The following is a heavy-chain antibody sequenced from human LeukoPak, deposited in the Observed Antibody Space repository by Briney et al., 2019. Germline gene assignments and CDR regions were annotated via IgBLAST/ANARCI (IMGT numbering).Heavy chain of an antibody. CDR2: IYTSGST. D-gene: IGHD2-2*01. CDR1: GGSISSGSYY. Sequence: SETLSLTCTVSGGSISSGSYYWSWIRQPAGKGLEWIGRIYTSGSTNYNPSLKSRVTISVDTSKNQFSLQLNSVTPEDTAVYYCARCSCTSSNFHFDYWGQGTLVTVSS. CDR3: ARCSCTSSNFHFDY. J-gene: IGHJ4*02. V-gene: IGHV4-61*02.